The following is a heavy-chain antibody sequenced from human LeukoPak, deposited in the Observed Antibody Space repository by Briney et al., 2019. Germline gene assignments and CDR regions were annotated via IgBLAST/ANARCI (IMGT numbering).Heavy chain of an antibody. V-gene: IGHV3-7*01. CDR3: ARAPRYFDWLSAFDI. Sequence: SGGSLRLSCAASGFTFSSYEMNWVRQAPGKGLEWVANIKQDGSEKYYVDSVKGRFTISRDNAKNSLYLQMNSLRAEDTAVYYCARAPRYFDWLSAFDIWGQGTMVTVSS. CDR1: GFTFSSYE. D-gene: IGHD3-9*01. CDR2: IKQDGSEK. J-gene: IGHJ3*02.